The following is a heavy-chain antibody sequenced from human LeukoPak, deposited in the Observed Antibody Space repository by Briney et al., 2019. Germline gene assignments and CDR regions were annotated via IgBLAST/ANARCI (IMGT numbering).Heavy chain of an antibody. D-gene: IGHD3-22*01. V-gene: IGHV3-21*01. CDR3: ASFPYYYDSSGYNSFDY. J-gene: IGHJ4*02. Sequence: GGSLRLSCAASGFTFSSYSMNWVRQAPGKGLEWVSSISSSSSYIYYADSVKGRFTISRDNAKNSLYLQMNSLRAEDTAVYYCASFPYYYDSSGYNSFDYWGQGTLVTVSS. CDR1: GFTFSSYS. CDR2: ISSSSSYI.